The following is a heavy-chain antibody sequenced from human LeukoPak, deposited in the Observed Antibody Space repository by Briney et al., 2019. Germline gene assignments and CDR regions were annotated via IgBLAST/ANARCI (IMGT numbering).Heavy chain of an antibody. J-gene: IGHJ4*02. Sequence: GGSLRLSCTASGFSVSTYPMAWVRQAPGKGLQWVSTITASGTDTFYADSVKGRFTISRDNSKNTLSLQMNSLRAEDTALYYCAKYTSGWVNDYWGQGTLVTVSS. V-gene: IGHV3-23*01. CDR3: AKYTSGWVNDY. D-gene: IGHD6-19*01. CDR1: GFSVSTYP. CDR2: ITASGTDT.